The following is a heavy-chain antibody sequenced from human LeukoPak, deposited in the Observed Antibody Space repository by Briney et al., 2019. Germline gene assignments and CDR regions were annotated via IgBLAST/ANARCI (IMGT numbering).Heavy chain of an antibody. CDR3: AKDDHGGSGWRDYFDY. D-gene: IGHD6-19*01. J-gene: IGHJ4*02. CDR2: ISGSGSST. V-gene: IGHV3-23*01. Sequence: GGSLRLSCVASGLSFSRYAMSWVRQAPGKGLEWVTTISGSGSSTYYADSVKGRFTISRDSSKNTLYLQMNSLRAEDTAVYYCAKDDHGGSGWRDYFDYWGQGTLVTVS. CDR1: GLSFSRYA.